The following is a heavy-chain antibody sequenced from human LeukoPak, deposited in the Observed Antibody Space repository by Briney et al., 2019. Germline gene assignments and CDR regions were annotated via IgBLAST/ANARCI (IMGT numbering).Heavy chain of an antibody. D-gene: IGHD3-16*02. CDR3: AGEYYDYVWGSYRRYYGMDV. CDR1: GYTFTSYA. Sequence: GASVKVSCKASGYTFTSYAMNWVRQAPGQGLEWMGWINTNTGNPTYAQGFTGRFVFSLDTSVSTAYLQISSLKAGDTAVYYCAGEYYDYVWGSYRRYYGMDVWGQGTTVTVSS. V-gene: IGHV7-4-1*02. J-gene: IGHJ6*02. CDR2: INTNTGNP.